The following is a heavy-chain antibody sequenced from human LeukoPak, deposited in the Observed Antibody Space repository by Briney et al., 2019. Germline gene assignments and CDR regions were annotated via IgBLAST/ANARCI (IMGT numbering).Heavy chain of an antibody. CDR3: ARMNYGSPTYYYYYMDV. D-gene: IGHD3-10*01. CDR1: GFTFSSYA. CDR2: ISGSGGST. V-gene: IGHV3-23*01. Sequence: GGSLRLSCAASGFTFSSYAMSWVRQAPGKGVEWVSAISGSGGSTYYADSVKGRFTISRDNSKNTLYLQMNSLRAEDTAVYYCARMNYGSPTYYYYYMDVWGKGTTVTVSS. J-gene: IGHJ6*03.